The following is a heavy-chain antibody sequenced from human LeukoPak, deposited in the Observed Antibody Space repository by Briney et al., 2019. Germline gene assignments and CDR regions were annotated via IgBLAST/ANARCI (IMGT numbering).Heavy chain of an antibody. CDR3: AKDGPDYDILTGYYYPYY. J-gene: IGHJ4*02. D-gene: IGHD3-9*01. V-gene: IGHV3-30*18. CDR2: ISYDGSNK. Sequence: GGCLRLSCAASGFTFSSYGVHWVRQAPGKGLEWVAVISYDGSNKYYADSVKGRFTISRDNSKNTLYLQMNSLRAEDAAVYYCAKDGPDYDILTGYYYPYYWGQGTLVTVSS. CDR1: GFTFSSYG.